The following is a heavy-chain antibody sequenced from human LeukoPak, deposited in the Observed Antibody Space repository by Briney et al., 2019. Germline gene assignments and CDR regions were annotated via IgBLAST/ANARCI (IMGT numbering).Heavy chain of an antibody. J-gene: IGHJ3*02. Sequence: ASVKVSCKTSGYTFNSHYVGWVRQAPGQGLEWMGWISGYNGQTNYAQKFQGRVTMTTDTSTTTAYMEVRSLRSDDTAMYYCARVICSGDRCYPPSADIWGQGTMVTVSS. CDR3: ARVICSGDRCYPPSADI. D-gene: IGHD2-15*01. CDR2: ISGYNGQT. CDR1: GYTFNSHY. V-gene: IGHV1-18*01.